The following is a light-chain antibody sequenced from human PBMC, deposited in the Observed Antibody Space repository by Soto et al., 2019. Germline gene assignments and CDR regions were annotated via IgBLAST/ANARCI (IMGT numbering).Light chain of an antibody. Sequence: QSVLTQPPSASGTPGQRVTISCSGSSSNIGSSYVYWYQQLPGTAPKLLIYRNNQRPSGVPDRFSGSKSGTSASLAISGLRSEDEADYYCAAWDDSLSAVVFGGGTKVTVL. CDR1: SSNIGSSY. J-gene: IGLJ2*01. V-gene: IGLV1-47*01. CDR2: RNN. CDR3: AAWDDSLSAVV.